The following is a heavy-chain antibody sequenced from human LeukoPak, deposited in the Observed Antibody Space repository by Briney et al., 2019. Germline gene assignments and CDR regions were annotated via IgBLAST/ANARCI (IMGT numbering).Heavy chain of an antibody. D-gene: IGHD1-26*01. J-gene: IGHJ4*02. Sequence: PGGSLRLSCAPSGFTFSDYWMSWVRQAPGKGLEWVANIKQDGNEIYYVDSVKGRFTISRDNSKNSLYLQMNSLRAEGTAVYYCARAEGRARLTYWGREPWSPSPQ. CDR1: GFTFSDYW. CDR2: IKQDGNEI. CDR3: ARAEGRARLTY. V-gene: IGHV3-7*01.